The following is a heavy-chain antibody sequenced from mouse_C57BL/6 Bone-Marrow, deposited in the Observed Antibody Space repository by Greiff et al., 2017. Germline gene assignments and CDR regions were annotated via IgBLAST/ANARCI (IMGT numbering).Heavy chain of an antibody. V-gene: IGHV1-76*01. D-gene: IGHD2-4*01. CDR3: ARERLPGFDY. J-gene: IGHJ2*01. CDR1: GYTFTDYY. Sequence: QVQLQQSGAELVRPGASVKLSCKASGYTFTDYYINWVKQRPGQGLEWIARIYPGSGNTYYNEKFKGKATMTAEQSSSTAYMQLSSLTSEDAAVYFCARERLPGFDYWGQGTTLTVSS. CDR2: IYPGSGNT.